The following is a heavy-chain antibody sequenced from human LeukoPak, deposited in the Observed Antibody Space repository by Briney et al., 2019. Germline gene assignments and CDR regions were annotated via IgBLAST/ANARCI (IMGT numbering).Heavy chain of an antibody. V-gene: IGHV3-30-3*01. Sequence: LSLTCTVSGGSISSYYWSWVRQAPGKGLEWVAIISYDGTTKYYADSVKGRFTISKDNSKKTMYLQMNSLRAEDTAVYYCARDFGEGQWLEGSDNAFDIWGQGTMVTVSS. CDR2: ISYDGTTK. CDR3: ARDFGEGQWLEGSDNAFDI. CDR1: GGSISSYY. D-gene: IGHD6-19*01. J-gene: IGHJ3*02.